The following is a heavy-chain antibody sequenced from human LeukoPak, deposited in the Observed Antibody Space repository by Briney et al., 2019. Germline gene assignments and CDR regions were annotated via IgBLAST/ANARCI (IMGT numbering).Heavy chain of an antibody. J-gene: IGHJ1*01. D-gene: IGHD1-26*01. V-gene: IGHV3-53*01. CDR3: VREREGSNSEH. CDR2: IYSDGNT. CDR1: GFTVSNNR. Sequence: GGSLRLSCAASGFTVSNNRLSWVRQAPGMGLEWVSTIYSDGNTYYPDSVKGRFTISRDGSKNTLYLQLNSLRTEDTAIYYCVREREGSNSEHWGQGTLVTVSS.